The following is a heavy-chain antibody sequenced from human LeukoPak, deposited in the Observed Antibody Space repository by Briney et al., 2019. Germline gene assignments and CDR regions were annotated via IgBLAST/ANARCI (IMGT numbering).Heavy chain of an antibody. CDR3: ARHRGRGEYSYYFDY. CDR2: INPSGGST. V-gene: IGHV1-46*01. Sequence: ASVKVSCKASGYTFTSYYMHLVRQAPGQGLEWMGIINPSGGSTSYAQKFQGRVTMTRDTSTSTVYMELSSLRSEDTAVYYCARHRGRGEYSYYFDYWGQGTLVTVSS. CDR1: GYTFTSYY. D-gene: IGHD3-16*01. J-gene: IGHJ4*02.